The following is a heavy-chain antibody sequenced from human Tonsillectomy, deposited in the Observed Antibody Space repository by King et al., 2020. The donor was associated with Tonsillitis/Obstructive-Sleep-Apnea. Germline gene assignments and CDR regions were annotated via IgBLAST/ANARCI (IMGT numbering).Heavy chain of an antibody. J-gene: IGHJ3*02. V-gene: IGHV1-46*01. Sequence: VQLVESGAEVKKPGASVKLSCTASGYTFTGYYMHWVRQAPGQGLEWMAIINPSGGSTTYAQTFQGRVTMTRDTSTSTVYMELSSLRYEDTAVYYCARDEADAFDIWGQGTMVTVSS. CDR1: GYTFTGYY. CDR2: INPSGGST. CDR3: ARDEADAFDI.